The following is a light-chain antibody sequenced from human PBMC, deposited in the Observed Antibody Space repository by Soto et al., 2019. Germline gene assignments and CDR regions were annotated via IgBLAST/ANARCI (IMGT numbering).Light chain of an antibody. CDR2: AAS. J-gene: IGKJ1*01. V-gene: IGKV1-39*01. Sequence: DIQMTQSPSSLSASVGDRVTITCRASQSISSYLNLYQQKPGKAPKLLIYAASSLQSGVPSRFSGSGSGTDFTLTISSLQPEYFATYYCQQSYSTPRTFGQGTKVEIK. CDR3: QQSYSTPRT. CDR1: QSISSY.